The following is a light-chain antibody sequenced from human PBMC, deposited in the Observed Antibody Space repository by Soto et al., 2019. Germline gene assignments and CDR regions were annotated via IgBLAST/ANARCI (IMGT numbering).Light chain of an antibody. Sequence: QSALTQPPSASGSPVQSVTISCTGSSSDVGANNYVSWYQQHPGKAPKLMIYEVSKRPSGVPDRFSGSKSGNTASLTVSGLQAEDEADYYCSSFAGSKVFGGGTKLTFL. CDR2: EVS. CDR1: SSDVGANNY. J-gene: IGLJ2*01. V-gene: IGLV2-8*01. CDR3: SSFAGSKV.